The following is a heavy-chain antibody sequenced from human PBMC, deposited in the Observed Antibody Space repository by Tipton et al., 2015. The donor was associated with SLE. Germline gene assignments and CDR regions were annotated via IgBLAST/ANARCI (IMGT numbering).Heavy chain of an antibody. CDR3: ATGESSAVFDY. CDR2: FDPQDGET. Sequence: QLVQSGAEVKKPGASVKVSCKVSGHTLTDLFIHWVRQAPGKGLEWMGSFDPQDGETLYAQKFQGRVTMTEDTSPDTVYMELSSLKSGDAAVYFCATGESSAVFDYWGQGTLISVSS. D-gene: IGHD3-10*01. J-gene: IGHJ4*02. CDR1: GHTLTDLF. V-gene: IGHV1-24*01.